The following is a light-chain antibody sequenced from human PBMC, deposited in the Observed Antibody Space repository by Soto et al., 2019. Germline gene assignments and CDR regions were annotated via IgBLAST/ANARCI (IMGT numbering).Light chain of an antibody. CDR3: CSYAGSSNL. J-gene: IGLJ2*01. V-gene: IGLV2-23*01. Sequence: QSALTQPASVSGSPGQSITISCTGTSSDVGSYNLVSWYQQHPGKAPKLMIYEGSKRPSGVSNRFSGSKSGNTASLTISGLQDEDEADYYCCSYAGSSNLFGGGTKLTVL. CDR1: SSDVGSYNL. CDR2: EGS.